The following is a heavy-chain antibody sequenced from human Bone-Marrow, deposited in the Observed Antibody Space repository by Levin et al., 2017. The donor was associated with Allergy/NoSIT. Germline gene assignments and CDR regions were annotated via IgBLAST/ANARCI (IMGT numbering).Heavy chain of an antibody. J-gene: IGHJ4*02. CDR2: IRSKANSYAT. CDR1: GFTFSASA. Sequence: WGSLRLSCAASGFTFSASAMHRVRQASGKGLEWVGRIRSKANSYATAYAASVKGRFTISRDDSKNTAYLQMNSLKTEDTAVYYCIGALYGGSTDYWGQGTLVTVSS. D-gene: IGHD4-23*01. V-gene: IGHV3-73*01. CDR3: IGALYGGSTDY.